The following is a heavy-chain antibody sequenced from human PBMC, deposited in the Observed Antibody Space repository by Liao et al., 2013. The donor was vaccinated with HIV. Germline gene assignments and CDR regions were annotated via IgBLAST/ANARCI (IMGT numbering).Heavy chain of an antibody. D-gene: IGHD3-16*01. J-gene: IGHJ2*01. CDR2: IYSSGSA. Sequence: QVQLQESGPGLVKPSETLSLTCSVSGGSISSYYWSWLRQPAGKGLEWIGRIYSSGSATYNPSLKRRVTLSVDTSKNQFSLNVNSVTAADTAVYYCASSGGPYWFFNLWGRGALVTVSS. CDR1: GGSISSYY. V-gene: IGHV4-4*07. CDR3: ASSGGPYWFFNL.